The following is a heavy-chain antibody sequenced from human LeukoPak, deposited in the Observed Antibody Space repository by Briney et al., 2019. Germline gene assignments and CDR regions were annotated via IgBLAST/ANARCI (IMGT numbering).Heavy chain of an antibody. Sequence: ASVKVSCKASGGTFSSYAISWVRQAPGQGLEWMGWMNPNSGNTGYAQKFQGRVTMTRNTSISTAYMELSSLRSEDTAVYYCAREGGVLRFLEWLPYYYGMDVWGQGTTVTVSS. CDR1: GGTFSSYA. V-gene: IGHV1-8*02. CDR2: MNPNSGNT. J-gene: IGHJ6*02. CDR3: AREGGVLRFLEWLPYYYGMDV. D-gene: IGHD3-3*01.